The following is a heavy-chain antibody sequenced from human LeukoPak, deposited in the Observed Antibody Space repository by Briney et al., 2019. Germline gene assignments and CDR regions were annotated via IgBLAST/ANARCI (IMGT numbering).Heavy chain of an antibody. CDR3: ARHPIEYYDILTGPDY. J-gene: IGHJ4*02. CDR2: IYTSGST. Sequence: PSQTLSLTCTVYGGSISSGSYYWSWLRQPAGKGLEWIGRIYTSGSTNYNPSLKSRVTISVDTSKNQFSLKLSSVTAADTAVYYCARHPIEYYDILTGPDYWGQGTLVTVSS. CDR1: GGSISSGSYY. V-gene: IGHV4-61*02. D-gene: IGHD3-9*01.